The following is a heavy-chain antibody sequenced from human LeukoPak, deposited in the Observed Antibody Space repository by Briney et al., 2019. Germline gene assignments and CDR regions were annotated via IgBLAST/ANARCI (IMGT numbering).Heavy chain of an antibody. V-gene: IGHV3-30*18. CDR1: GFTFSSNG. CDR2: ISYDGSNK. Sequence: PGGSLRLSCAASGFTFSSNGMHWVRQAPGKGLEWVAVISYDGSNKYYADSVKGRFTISRDNSKNTLNLQMISLRAEDTAVYYCAKGGCSGGSCYFEYWGQGTLVTVSS. J-gene: IGHJ4*02. CDR3: AKGGCSGGSCYFEY. D-gene: IGHD2-15*01.